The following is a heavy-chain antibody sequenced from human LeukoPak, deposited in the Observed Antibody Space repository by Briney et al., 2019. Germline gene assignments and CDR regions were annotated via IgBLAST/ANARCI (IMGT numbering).Heavy chain of an antibody. CDR3: ARGIGSYGSYWFDP. CDR2: IIPIFGTA. V-gene: IGHV1-69*13. J-gene: IGHJ5*02. D-gene: IGHD1-26*01. Sequence: SVKVSCKASGGTFSSYAISWVRQAPGQGLEWMVGIIPIFGTANYAQKFQGRVTITADESTSTAYMELSSLRSEDTAVYYCARGIGSYGSYWFDPWGQGTLVTVSS. CDR1: GGTFSSYA.